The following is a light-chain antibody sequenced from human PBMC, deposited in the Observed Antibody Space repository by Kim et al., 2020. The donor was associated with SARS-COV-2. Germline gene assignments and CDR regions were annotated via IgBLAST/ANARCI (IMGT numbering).Light chain of an antibody. CDR2: QDT. CDR1: KLGDKY. J-gene: IGLJ1*01. CDR3: QAWDSSSV. Sequence: SYELTQPPSVSMSPGQTASITCSGDKLGDKYACWYQQKPGQSPVLVIYQDTKRPSGIPARFSGSNSGNTATLTISGTQAMDEADYYCQAWDSSSVFGTGT. V-gene: IGLV3-1*01.